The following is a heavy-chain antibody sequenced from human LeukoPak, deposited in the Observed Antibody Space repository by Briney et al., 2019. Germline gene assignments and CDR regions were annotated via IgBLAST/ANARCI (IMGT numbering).Heavy chain of an antibody. CDR2: INHSGST. V-gene: IGHV4-34*01. CDR1: GGSFSGYY. J-gene: IGHJ3*02. D-gene: IGHD3-10*01. Sequence: PSETLSLTCAVYGGSFSGYYWSWIRQPPGKGLEWIGEINHSGSTNYNPSLKSRVTISVDMSKNQFSLKLSSVTAADTAVYYCARSSPRVRGGITRPTDAFDIWGQGTMVTVSS. CDR3: ARSSPRVRGGITRPTDAFDI.